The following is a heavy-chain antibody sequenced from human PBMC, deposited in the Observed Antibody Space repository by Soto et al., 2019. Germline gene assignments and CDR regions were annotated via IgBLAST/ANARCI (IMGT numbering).Heavy chain of an antibody. D-gene: IGHD2-15*01. CDR3: AHRRGIVVELYYFDY. CDR2: IYWNDDK. J-gene: IGHJ4*02. CDR1: GFSLSTSGVG. V-gene: IGHV2-5*01. Sequence: SGPTLVNPTQTLTLTCTFSGFSLSTSGVGVGWIRQPPGKALEWLALIYWNDDKRYSPSLKSRLTITKDTSKNRVVLTMTNMDPVDAATYYCAHRRGIVVELYYFDYWGQGTLVTVSS.